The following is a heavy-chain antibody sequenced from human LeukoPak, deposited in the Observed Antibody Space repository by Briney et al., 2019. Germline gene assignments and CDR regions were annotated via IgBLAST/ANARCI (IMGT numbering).Heavy chain of an antibody. CDR3: ASSGWSHDAFDF. J-gene: IGHJ3*01. V-gene: IGHV4-4*02. Sequence: SGTLSLTCAVSGGSISNSNWWSWVRQPPGKGLEWIGEIYHSGGTNFNPSLKSRVTISVDKSINHFSLKLTSVTAADTAVYFCASSGWSHDAFDFWGQGTMVTVSS. D-gene: IGHD6-19*01. CDR1: GGSISNSNW. CDR2: IYHSGGT.